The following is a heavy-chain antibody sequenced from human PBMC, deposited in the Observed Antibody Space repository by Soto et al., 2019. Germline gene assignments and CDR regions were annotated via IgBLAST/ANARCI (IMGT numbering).Heavy chain of an antibody. V-gene: IGHV4-31*03. J-gene: IGHJ6*02. Sequence: SETLSLTCTVSGGSISSGGYYWSWIRQHPGKGLEWIGYIYYSGSTYYNPSLKSRVTISVDTSKNQFSLKLSSVTAADTAVYYCARDLVNGTTGGMDVWGQGTTVTVSS. CDR2: IYYSGST. CDR3: ARDLVNGTTGGMDV. CDR1: GGSISSGGYY. D-gene: IGHD1-7*01.